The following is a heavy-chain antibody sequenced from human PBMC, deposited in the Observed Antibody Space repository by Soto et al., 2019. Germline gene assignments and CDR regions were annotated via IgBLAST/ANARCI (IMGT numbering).Heavy chain of an antibody. CDR2: IYYSGST. J-gene: IGHJ6*02. D-gene: IGHD2-2*02. CDR3: ASGYCSSTSCHRAYYYGMDV. V-gene: IGHV4-59*01. CDR1: GGSISSYY. Sequence: SETLSLTCTVSGGSISSYYWSWIRQPPGKGLEWIGYIYYSGSTNYNPSLKSRVTISVDTSKNQFSLKLSSVTAADTAVYYCASGYCSSTSCHRAYYYGMDVWGQGTTVTVSS.